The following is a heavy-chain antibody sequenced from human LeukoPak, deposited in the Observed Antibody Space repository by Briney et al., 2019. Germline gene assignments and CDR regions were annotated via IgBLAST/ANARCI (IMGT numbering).Heavy chain of an antibody. V-gene: IGHV4-59*12. Sequence: SEALSLPCTVSGGSIISYYWSWIRQPPGKGLEGIGYIYYSGSTNYNPSLKSRVTISVDTSKNQFSLKLSSVTAADTAVYYCARRSSTTVTWFDPWGQGTLVTVSS. D-gene: IGHD4-17*01. CDR2: IYYSGST. J-gene: IGHJ5*02. CDR1: GGSIISYY. CDR3: ARRSSTTVTWFDP.